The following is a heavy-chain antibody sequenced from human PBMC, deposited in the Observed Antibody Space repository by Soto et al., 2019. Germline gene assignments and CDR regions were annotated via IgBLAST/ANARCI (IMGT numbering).Heavy chain of an antibody. V-gene: IGHV1-69*13. D-gene: IGHD2-8*01. CDR1: GGTFSSYA. CDR2: IIPIFGTA. Sequence: SVKVSCKASGGTFSSYAISWVRQAPGQGLEWMGGIIPIFGTANYAQKFQGRVTITADESTSTAYMELSSLRSEDTAVYYCARDAKYCTNGVCGNWFDPWGQGTLVTV. J-gene: IGHJ5*02. CDR3: ARDAKYCTNGVCGNWFDP.